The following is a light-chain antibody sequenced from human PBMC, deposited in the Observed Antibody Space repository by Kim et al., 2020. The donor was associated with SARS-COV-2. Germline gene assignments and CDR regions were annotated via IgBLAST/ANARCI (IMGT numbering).Light chain of an antibody. V-gene: IGLV3-19*01. Sequence: AWGQTFRITCQGDSLRSYYASWYQQTPGQAPVLVIYGKNNRPSGIPDRFSGSSSGNTASLTITGAQAEDEADYYCNSRDSSGNHWVFGGGTQLTVL. J-gene: IGLJ3*02. CDR3: NSRDSSGNHWV. CDR2: GKN. CDR1: SLRSYY.